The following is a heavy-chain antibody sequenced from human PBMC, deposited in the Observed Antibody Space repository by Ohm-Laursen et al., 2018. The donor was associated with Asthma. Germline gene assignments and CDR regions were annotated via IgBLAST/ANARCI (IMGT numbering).Heavy chain of an antibody. CDR2: IWHDGSEK. D-gene: IGHD6-13*01. CDR3: ARDVDSSTWPMDY. CDR1: GFTFSSYK. Sequence: SLRLSCSASGFTFSSYKMHWVRQAPGKGLEWVAIIWHDGSEKVYADSVKGRFTLSRDNSKNTVFLQMNSLTAEDTAMYYCARDVDSSTWPMDYWGQGTLVTVSS. V-gene: IGHV3-33*01. J-gene: IGHJ4*02.